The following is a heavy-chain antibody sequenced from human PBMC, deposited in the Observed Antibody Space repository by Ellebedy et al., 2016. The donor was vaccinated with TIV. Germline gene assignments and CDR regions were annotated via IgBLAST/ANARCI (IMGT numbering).Heavy chain of an antibody. CDR3: AKDLTFGGGSPQDWDY. CDR2: VSFDGRII. CDR1: GFTFSSYA. V-gene: IGHV3-30*18. D-gene: IGHD3-16*01. Sequence: GESLKISCAASGFTFSSYAMTWVRQAPGKGLEWVAAVSFDGRIIFYADSVKGRFTISRDNSRSTLYLQMNSLRADDTAVYYCAKDLTFGGGSPQDWDYWGQGTLVTVSS. J-gene: IGHJ4*02.